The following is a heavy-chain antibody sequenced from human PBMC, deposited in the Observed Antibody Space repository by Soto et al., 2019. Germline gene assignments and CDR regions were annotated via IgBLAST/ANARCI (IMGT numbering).Heavy chain of an antibody. CDR1: GFTFSSYA. D-gene: IGHD2-2*01. CDR2: ISGSGGST. V-gene: IGHV3-23*01. Sequence: GGSLRLSCAASGFTFSSYAMSWVRQAPGKGLEWVSAISGSGGSTYYADSVKGRFTISRDNSKNTLYLQMNSLRAEDTAVYYCAKCSYCSSTSCGLRSYYYMDVWGKGTTVTVSS. J-gene: IGHJ6*03. CDR3: AKCSYCSSTSCGLRSYYYMDV.